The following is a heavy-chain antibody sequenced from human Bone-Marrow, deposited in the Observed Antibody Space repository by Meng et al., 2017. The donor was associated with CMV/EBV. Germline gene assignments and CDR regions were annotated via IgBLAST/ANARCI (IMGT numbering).Heavy chain of an antibody. CDR2: INHSGST. CDR3: AREDTYYDFWSGYLGDSWYGMDV. Sequence: SETLSLTCAVYGGSFSGYYWSWIRQPPGKGLEWIGEINHSGSTNYNPSLKSRVTISVDTSKNQFSLKLSSVTAADTAVYYCAREDTYYDFWSGYLGDSWYGMDVWGQGTTVTVSS. CDR1: GGSFSGYY. D-gene: IGHD3-3*01. V-gene: IGHV4-34*01. J-gene: IGHJ6*02.